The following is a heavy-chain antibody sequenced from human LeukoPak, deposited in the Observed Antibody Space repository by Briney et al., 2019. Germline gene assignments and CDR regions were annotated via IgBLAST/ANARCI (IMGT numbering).Heavy chain of an antibody. CDR2: ISGSSATI. Sequence: PGGSLRLSCAASGFTFSSYSLKWVRQAPGKGLEWVSYISGSSATIYYADSVKGRFTISRDNAKNSLYLQMNSLTDEDTSVYYCARVGVASIGGPVDYWGQGTLVTVSS. CDR3: ARVGVASIGGPVDY. CDR1: GFTFSSYS. J-gene: IGHJ4*02. V-gene: IGHV3-48*02. D-gene: IGHD5-12*01.